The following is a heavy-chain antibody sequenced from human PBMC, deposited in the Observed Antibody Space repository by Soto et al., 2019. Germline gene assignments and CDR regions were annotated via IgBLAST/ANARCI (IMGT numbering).Heavy chain of an antibody. V-gene: IGHV3-48*02. CDR2: ISSSGRTI. D-gene: IGHD4-17*01. CDR3: ADDEDGDSDFDS. CDR1: GFTFSSYG. Sequence: EVQLVESGGGLVQPGGSLRLSCAASGFTFSSYGMNWVRQAPGKGLEWVSYISSSGRTIYYGESVRGRFSISRDNAKNSLYLHMDSLRDEDTAVYFCADDEDGDSDFDSWGQGTLVTVAS. J-gene: IGHJ4*02.